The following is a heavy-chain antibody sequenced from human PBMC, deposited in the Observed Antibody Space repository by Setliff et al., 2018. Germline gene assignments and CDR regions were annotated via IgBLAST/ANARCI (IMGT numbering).Heavy chain of an antibody. CDR3: VKAAAGTSDMVY. CDR1: GGTFRSDG. D-gene: IGHD6-13*01. J-gene: IGHJ4*02. CDR2: IIPVFRTA. Sequence: SVKVSCKASGGTFRSDGFNWVRQAPGQGLEWMGRIIPVFRTAKYAQKFQGRVTITADESTRTAYMELNSLRAEDTAVYYCVKAAAGTSDMVYWGQGTLVTVSS. V-gene: IGHV1-69*13.